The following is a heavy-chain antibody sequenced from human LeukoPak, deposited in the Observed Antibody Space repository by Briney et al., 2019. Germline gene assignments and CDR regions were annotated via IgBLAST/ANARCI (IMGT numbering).Heavy chain of an antibody. J-gene: IGHJ4*02. CDR2: INHSGST. CDR3: ARGLNSGWNDY. V-gene: IGHV4-34*01. D-gene: IGHD6-19*01. Sequence: SLTXXXXGGSXXGYYWSWNRQPPGKGLEWIGEINHSGSTNYNPSLKSRVTISVDTSKNQFSLKLSSVTAADTAVYYCARGLNSGWNDYWGQGTLVTVSS. CDR1: GGSXXGYY.